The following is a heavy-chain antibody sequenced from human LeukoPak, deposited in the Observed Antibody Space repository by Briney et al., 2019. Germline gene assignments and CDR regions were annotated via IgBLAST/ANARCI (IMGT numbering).Heavy chain of an antibody. D-gene: IGHD2-15*01. CDR2: ISSSSSTI. J-gene: IGHJ4*02. Sequence: GGSLRLSCAASGFTFSSFAMSWVRQAPGKGLEWVSYISSSSSTIYYADSVKGPFTISRDNAKNSLYLQVNSLRDEDTAVYYCARSLYGSYSDYWGQGTLVTVSS. CDR1: GFTFSSFA. CDR3: ARSLYGSYSDY. V-gene: IGHV3-48*02.